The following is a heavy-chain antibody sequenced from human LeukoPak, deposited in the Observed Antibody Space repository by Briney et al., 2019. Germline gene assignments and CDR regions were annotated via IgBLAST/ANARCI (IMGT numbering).Heavy chain of an antibody. J-gene: IGHJ4*02. D-gene: IGHD6-6*01. CDR3: AKDPLELGLFDY. V-gene: IGHV3-23*01. CDR1: GFTFSSYA. Sequence: GGSLRLSCAASGFTFSSYAMSWVRQAPGKGLEWVSGISGGGDTTHLADSVKGRFTISRDNSKNTLYLQMNSLRAEDTAVYYCAKDPLELGLFDYWGQGTLVTVSS. CDR2: ISGGGDTT.